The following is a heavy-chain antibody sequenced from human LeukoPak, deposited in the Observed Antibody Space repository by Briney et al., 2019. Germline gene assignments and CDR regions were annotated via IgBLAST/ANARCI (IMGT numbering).Heavy chain of an antibody. Sequence: SETLSLTCAVYGGSFSGYYWSWIRQPPGKGLEWIGEINQSGSTNYNPSLKSRVTISVDTSKNQFSLKLSSVTAADTAVYYCARGRTIFGVLKGDWFDPWGQGTLVTVSS. CDR2: INQSGST. CDR1: GGSFSGYY. J-gene: IGHJ5*02. CDR3: ARGRTIFGVLKGDWFDP. V-gene: IGHV4-34*01. D-gene: IGHD3-3*01.